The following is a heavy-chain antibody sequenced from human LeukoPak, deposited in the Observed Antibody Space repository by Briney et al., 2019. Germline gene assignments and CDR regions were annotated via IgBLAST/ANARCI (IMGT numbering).Heavy chain of an antibody. J-gene: IGHJ3*02. Sequence: GGSLRLSCAASGFSFSSYWMSWVRQAPGKGLEWVANIRQDGNEKYYVDSVKGRFTISRDNAKNSLYLRMNSLRAEDTAVYHCARTVGATAFDIWGQGTMVTVSS. V-gene: IGHV3-7*05. D-gene: IGHD1-26*01. CDR3: ARTVGATAFDI. CDR2: IRQDGNEK. CDR1: GFSFSSYW.